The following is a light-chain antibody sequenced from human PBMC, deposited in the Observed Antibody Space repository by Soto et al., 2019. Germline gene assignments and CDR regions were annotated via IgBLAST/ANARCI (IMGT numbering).Light chain of an antibody. V-gene: IGKV3-11*01. CDR1: QSLGDY. Sequence: IVLTQSPATLSLSPGEGATLSCRASQSLGDYVAWFQQKPGQAPRLLIYDGSNRAVGIPARFSGSASGTDSTLTISSLEPEDFAVYYCQQRSAWPLTFGGGTRVEI. J-gene: IGKJ4*01. CDR3: QQRSAWPLT. CDR2: DGS.